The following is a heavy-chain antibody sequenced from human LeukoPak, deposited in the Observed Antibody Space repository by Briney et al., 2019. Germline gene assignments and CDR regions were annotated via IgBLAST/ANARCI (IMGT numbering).Heavy chain of an antibody. CDR3: AGTGYYSGAFDI. V-gene: IGHV3-43D*03. D-gene: IGHD3-9*01. CDR2: ISWGGGST. Sequence: QSGGSLRLSCAASGFTFDDYAMHWVRQAPGKGLEWVSLISWGGGSTYYADSVKGRFTISRDNSKNSLYLQMNSLRAEDTALYYCAGTGYYSGAFDIWGQGTMVTVSS. CDR1: GFTFDDYA. J-gene: IGHJ3*02.